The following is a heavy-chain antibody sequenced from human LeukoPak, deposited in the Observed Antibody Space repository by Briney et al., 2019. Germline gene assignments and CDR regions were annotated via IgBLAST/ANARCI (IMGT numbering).Heavy chain of an antibody. Sequence: GGSLRLSCAASGFTFSRYTMNWVRQAPGEGLEWIASISPSASSTYYAESVKGRFTISRDNTKNSLYLQMNSLRAEDTAVYYCARDVLGETGAGGYWGQGTLVTVSS. J-gene: IGHJ4*02. D-gene: IGHD3-10*01. CDR2: ISPSASST. CDR3: ARDVLGETGAGGY. V-gene: IGHV3-21*01. CDR1: GFTFSRYT.